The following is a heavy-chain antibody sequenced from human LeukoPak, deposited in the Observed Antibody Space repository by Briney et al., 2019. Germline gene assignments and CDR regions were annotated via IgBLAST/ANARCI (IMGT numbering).Heavy chain of an antibody. V-gene: IGHV4-4*07. Sequence: PSETLSLTCTVSGGSINSYYWSWIRQPAGKGLEWIGRIYSSGSTDYNPSLKSRVSMSVDTSKNQFSLKLTSVTAADTAVYYCARGGKATVVTMWGQGILVTVSS. CDR3: ARGGKATVVTM. D-gene: IGHD4-23*01. CDR2: IYSSGST. CDR1: GGSINSYY. J-gene: IGHJ4*02.